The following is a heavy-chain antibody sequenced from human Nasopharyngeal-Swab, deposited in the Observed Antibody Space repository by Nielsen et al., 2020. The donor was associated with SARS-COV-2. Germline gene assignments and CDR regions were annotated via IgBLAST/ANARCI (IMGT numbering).Heavy chain of an antibody. V-gene: IGHV3-48*04. J-gene: IGHJ6*02. CDR3: ARDPIVVVVAATPGGMDV. CDR1: GFTFSSYS. Sequence: GGSLRLSCAASGFTFSSYSMNWVRQAPGKGLEGVSYISSSSSTIYYADSVKGRFTISRDNAKNPLYLQMNSLRAEDTAVYYCARDPIVVVVAATPGGMDVWGQGTTVTVSS. CDR2: ISSSSSTI. D-gene: IGHD2-15*01.